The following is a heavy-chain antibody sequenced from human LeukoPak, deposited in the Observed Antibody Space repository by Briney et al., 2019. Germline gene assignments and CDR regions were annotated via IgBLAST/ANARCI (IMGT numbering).Heavy chain of an antibody. Sequence: GGSLRLSCATSGFTFSFYEMNWVRQAPGKGLEWVSYINSGGTSIYYADSVKGRFTISRDNAKNSLYLQMNSLRAEDTAVYCCTRDREKYYYDSSGSAPDFDSWGQGTLVTVSS. CDR1: GFTFSFYE. D-gene: IGHD3-22*01. CDR2: INSGGTSI. CDR3: TRDREKYYYDSSGSAPDFDS. J-gene: IGHJ4*02. V-gene: IGHV3-48*03.